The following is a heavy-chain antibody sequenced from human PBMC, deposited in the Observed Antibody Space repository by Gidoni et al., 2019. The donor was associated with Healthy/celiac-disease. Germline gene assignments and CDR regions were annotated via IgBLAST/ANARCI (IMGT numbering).Heavy chain of an antibody. CDR1: GGSISSSSYY. CDR3: ARNLAVAGKESDY. D-gene: IGHD6-19*01. Sequence: QLQLQESGPGLVKPSETLSLTCTVSGGSISSSSYYWGWIRQPPGKGLEWIGSIYYSGSTYYNPSLKSRVTISVDTSKNQFSLKLSSVTAADTAVYYCARNLAVAGKESDYWGQGTLVTVSS. J-gene: IGHJ4*02. V-gene: IGHV4-39*07. CDR2: IYYSGST.